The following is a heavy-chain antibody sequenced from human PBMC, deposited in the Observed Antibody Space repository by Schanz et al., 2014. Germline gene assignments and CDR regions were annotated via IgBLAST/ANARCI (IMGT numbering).Heavy chain of an antibody. Sequence: QVQLVPSGAEVKKPGPSVKVSCKASGGTFSTYTISWVRQAPGQGLEWMGRIIPILGIANYAQKFQGRVTITADKSTFTAYMDVSSLRSEDTAVYYCASSGAGYSSSWDFDYWGQGTLVTVSS. CDR2: IIPILGIA. CDR1: GGTFSTYT. CDR3: ASSGAGYSSSWDFDY. V-gene: IGHV1-69*02. D-gene: IGHD6-13*01. J-gene: IGHJ4*02.